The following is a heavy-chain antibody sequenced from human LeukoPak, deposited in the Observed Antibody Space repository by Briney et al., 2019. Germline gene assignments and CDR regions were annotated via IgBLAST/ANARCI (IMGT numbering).Heavy chain of an antibody. Sequence: GGSLRLSCAASGFTVSNNYMSWVRQAPGKGLVWVSRINSDGGSTSYTDSVKGRFTISRDNAKNTLYLQMNSLRAEDTAVYYCARRSAAKDAFDIWGQGTKVTVSS. V-gene: IGHV3-74*01. CDR3: ARRSAAKDAFDI. D-gene: IGHD6-25*01. CDR2: INSDGGST. J-gene: IGHJ3*02. CDR1: GFTVSNNY.